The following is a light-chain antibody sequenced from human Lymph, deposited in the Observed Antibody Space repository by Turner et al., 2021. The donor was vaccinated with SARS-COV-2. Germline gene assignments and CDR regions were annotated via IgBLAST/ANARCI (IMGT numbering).Light chain of an antibody. V-gene: IGKV3-20*01. J-gene: IGKJ1*01. CDR2: GAS. CDR1: QSVSSSY. Sequence: IVLTQSPGTLSLSPGERATLSCRASQSVSSSYLAWYQQKPGQAPRLLIYGASSRATGIPDRYNGSGSGTDFTLTISRLEPEDFAVYYCQQYGRSPMTFGQGTKVEIK. CDR3: QQYGRSPMT.